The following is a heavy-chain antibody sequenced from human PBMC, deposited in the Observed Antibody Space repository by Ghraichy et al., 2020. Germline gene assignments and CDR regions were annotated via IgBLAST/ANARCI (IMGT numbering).Heavy chain of an antibody. CDR2: ISGSGGNT. Sequence: GESLNISCAASGFTFSSSAMSWVRQAPGKGLEWVSAISGSGGNTYYTDSVKGRFTISRDNSKNTLYLQMHSLRAEDTAVYYCAKSGAFAWLLPSDCWGQGTLVTVSS. CDR1: GFTFSSSA. J-gene: IGHJ4*02. CDR3: AKSGAFAWLLPSDC. V-gene: IGHV3-23*01. D-gene: IGHD2-15*01.